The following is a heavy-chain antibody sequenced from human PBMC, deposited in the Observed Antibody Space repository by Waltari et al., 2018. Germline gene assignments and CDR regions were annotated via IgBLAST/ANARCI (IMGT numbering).Heavy chain of an antibody. J-gene: IGHJ4*02. V-gene: IGHV3-23*01. CDR2: ISGSGVST. CDR1: GFTFSSYA. D-gene: IGHD2-15*01. Sequence: EVQLLESGGGLVQPGGSLRLSCAASGFTFSSYAMSWVRQAPGKGLGWVSAISGSGVSTYYAYSVKGRFTISRDNSKNTLYLQMNSLRAEDTAVYYCAKDKSVVVAAAIDYWGQGTLVTVSS. CDR3: AKDKSVVVAAAIDY.